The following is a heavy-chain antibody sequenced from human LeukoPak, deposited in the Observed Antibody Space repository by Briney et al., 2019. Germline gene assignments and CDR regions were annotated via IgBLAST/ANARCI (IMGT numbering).Heavy chain of an antibody. D-gene: IGHD1-1*01. J-gene: IGHJ3*02. V-gene: IGHV3-53*01. CDR1: GVTVSSNY. CDR3: ARKNDLFNAAFDI. Sequence: GGSLRLSCAASGVTVSSNYMSLVRQAPGKGLEWVSITYSDVNTNYADSVKGRFTISRDNSKNTLSLQMNSLRAEDTAVYYCARKNDLFNAAFDIWGQGTVVTVSS. CDR2: TYSDVNT.